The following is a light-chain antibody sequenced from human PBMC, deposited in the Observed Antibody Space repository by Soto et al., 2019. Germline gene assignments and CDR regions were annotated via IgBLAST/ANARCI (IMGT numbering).Light chain of an antibody. CDR3: QQYGSSPRT. CDR1: QSVSSSY. CDR2: GAS. J-gene: IGKJ1*01. V-gene: IGKV3-20*01. Sequence: ETVLTQSPLTMSFSLGARANFSGPPSQSVSSSYLAWYQQKPGQVPRLLIYGASSRATGIPDRFSGSGSGTDFTLTISRLEPEDFAVYYCQQYGSSPRTFGQGTKVDI.